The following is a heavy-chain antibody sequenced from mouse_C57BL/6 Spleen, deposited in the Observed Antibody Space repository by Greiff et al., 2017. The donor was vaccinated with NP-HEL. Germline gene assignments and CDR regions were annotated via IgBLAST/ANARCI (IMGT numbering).Heavy chain of an antibody. Sequence: VQRVESGAELVRPGASVTLSCKASGYTFTDYEMHWVKQTPVHGLEWIGAIDPETGGTAYNQKFKGKAILTADKSSSTAYMELRSLTSEDSAVYYCTRWLPFDYWGQGTTLTVSS. CDR1: GYTFTDYE. V-gene: IGHV1-15*01. CDR2: IDPETGGT. J-gene: IGHJ2*01. CDR3: TRWLPFDY. D-gene: IGHD2-2*01.